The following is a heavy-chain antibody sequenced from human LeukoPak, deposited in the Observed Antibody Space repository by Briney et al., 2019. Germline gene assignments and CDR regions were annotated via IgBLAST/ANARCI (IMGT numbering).Heavy chain of an antibody. CDR3: AKERDTAMVTIDY. Sequence: GGSLRLSCAASGFTFSSYGMHWFRQAPGKGLEWVAFIRYDGSNKYYADSVKGRFTISRDNSKNTLYLQMNSLRAEDTAVYYCAKERDTAMVTIDYWGQGTLVTVSS. J-gene: IGHJ4*02. CDR1: GFTFSSYG. D-gene: IGHD5-18*01. V-gene: IGHV3-30*02. CDR2: IRYDGSNK.